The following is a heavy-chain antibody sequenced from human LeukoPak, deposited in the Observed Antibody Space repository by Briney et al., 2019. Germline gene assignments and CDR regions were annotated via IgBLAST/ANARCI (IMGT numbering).Heavy chain of an antibody. V-gene: IGHV1-69*05. Sequence: ASVKVSCKASGCTVSSYAISWVRQAPGQGPEWMGGIIPIFGTANYAQKFQGRVTITTDESTSTAYMELSSLRSEDTAVYSCARGLQLDRPFAYWGQGTLVTVSS. CDR3: ARGLQLDRPFAY. CDR2: IIPIFGTA. CDR1: GCTVSSYA. J-gene: IGHJ4*02. D-gene: IGHD1-1*01.